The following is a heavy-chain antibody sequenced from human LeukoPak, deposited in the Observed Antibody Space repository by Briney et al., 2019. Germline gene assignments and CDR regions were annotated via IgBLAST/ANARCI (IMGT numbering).Heavy chain of an antibody. V-gene: IGHV3-23*01. D-gene: IGHD1-26*01. CDR2: IYTTHFT. CDR1: GFTFNTYA. CDR3: AKDYLKGNGIYDAFDV. J-gene: IGHJ3*01. Sequence: PGGSLRLSCAASGFTFNTYAMSWVRQAPGKGLEWVSTIYTTHFTYHADSVKGRFTVSRDDSKNTLYLQMNSLRAVDTALYYCAKDYLKGNGIYDAFDVWGQGTMVTVSS.